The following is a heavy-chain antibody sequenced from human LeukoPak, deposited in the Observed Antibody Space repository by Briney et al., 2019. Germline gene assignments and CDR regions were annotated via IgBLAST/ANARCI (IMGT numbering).Heavy chain of an antibody. CDR2: IYSGDSDG. D-gene: IGHD3-10*01. Sequence: GESLEISLNGPGFSFTNYCIGRVPQMPGEGPEWMRIIYSGDSDGRYSTSYQGQVTISVDRSISTTYLQWSSLKASDSAMYFCARGDWFGSCAAFNHFDYWGQGTLVTVSS. CDR1: GFSFTNYC. J-gene: IGHJ4*02. CDR3: ARGDWFGSCAAFNHFDY. V-gene: IGHV5-51*01.